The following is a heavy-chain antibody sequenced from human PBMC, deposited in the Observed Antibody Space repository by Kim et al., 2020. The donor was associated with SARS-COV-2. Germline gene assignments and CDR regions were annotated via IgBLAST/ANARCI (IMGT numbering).Heavy chain of an antibody. CDR1: GFTFSSYA. Sequence: GGSLRLSCAASGFTFSSYAMSWVRQVPGKGLEWVAVISGSGGSTYYADSVKGRFTISRDNSKNTLYLQMNSLRAEYTAVYYCAKGPMAMIVVVITEIDYWGQRTQLTVSS. CDR2: ISGSGGST. J-gene: IGHJ4*02. CDR3: AKGPMAMIVVVITEIDY. D-gene: IGHD3-22*01. V-gene: IGHV3-23*01.